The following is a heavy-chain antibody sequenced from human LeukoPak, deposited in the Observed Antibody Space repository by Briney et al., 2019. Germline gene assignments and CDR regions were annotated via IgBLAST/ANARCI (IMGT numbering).Heavy chain of an antibody. D-gene: IGHD1-26*01. V-gene: IGHV3-48*04. CDR3: ARDRGGSYTPLDY. J-gene: IGHJ4*02. CDR1: GFTFSSYS. CDR2: ISGNSGAI. Sequence: AGSLRLSCTASGFTFSSYSMNWVRQAPGRGLEWVSFISGNSGAIFYADSVKGRFTISRDNAMNSVYLQMNSLRAEDTAVYYCARDRGGSYTPLDYWGQGVLVTVSS.